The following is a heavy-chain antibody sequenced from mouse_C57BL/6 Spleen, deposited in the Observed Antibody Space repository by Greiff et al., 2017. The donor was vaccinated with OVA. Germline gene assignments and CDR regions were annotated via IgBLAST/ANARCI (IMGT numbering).Heavy chain of an antibody. Sequence: VQLQEPGPELVKPGASVKMSCKASGYAFSSSWMNWVKQRPGRGLEWIGRIYPGDGDTNYNGKFKGKATLTEDKSSSTAYMQLSNLTSVDSAVYVCARDDYASNALAYWGQGTLVTVSA. J-gene: IGHJ3*01. CDR3: ARDDYASNALAY. V-gene: IGHV1-82*01. CDR1: GYAFSSSW. CDR2: IYPGDGDT. D-gene: IGHD1-1*01.